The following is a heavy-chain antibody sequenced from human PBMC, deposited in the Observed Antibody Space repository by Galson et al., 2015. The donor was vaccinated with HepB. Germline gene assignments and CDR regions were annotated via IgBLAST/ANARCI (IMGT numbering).Heavy chain of an antibody. CDR3: ARGEYDFWSGYYNPSVYYYYGMDV. Sequence: SLRLSCAASGFTFSSYWMSWVRQAPGKGLEWVANIKQDGSEKYYVDSVKGRFTISRDNAKNSLYLQMNSLRAEDTAVYYCARGEYDFWSGYYNPSVYYYYGMDVWGQGTTVTVSS. V-gene: IGHV3-7*04. J-gene: IGHJ6*02. D-gene: IGHD3-3*01. CDR2: IKQDGSEK. CDR1: GFTFSSYW.